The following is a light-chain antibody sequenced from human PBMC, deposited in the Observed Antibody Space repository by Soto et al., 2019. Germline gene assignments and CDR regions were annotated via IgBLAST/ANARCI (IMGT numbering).Light chain of an antibody. CDR2: GAS. CDR3: QQRSNWPLT. Sequence: EIVLTQSPGIFSLSPGERSSLSCGASQSISSSFLAWYQQKPGQAPRLLIYGASSRATGIPARFSGSGSGTDFTLTISSLEPEDFAVYYCQQRSNWPLTFGGGTKVDIK. V-gene: IGKV3D-20*02. CDR1: QSISSSF. J-gene: IGKJ4*01.